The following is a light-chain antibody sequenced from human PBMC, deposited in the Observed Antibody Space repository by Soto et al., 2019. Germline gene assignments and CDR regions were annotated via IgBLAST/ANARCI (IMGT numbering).Light chain of an antibody. Sequence: QSVLTQPPSVSGAPGQRVTISCTGSSSNIGAGYDVHWYQQLPGTAPKLLIYGNSNRPSGVPNRFSGSKSGPSASLAITGREAEDEADYYCQSYDSSLRGSVVFGGGTKLTVL. J-gene: IGLJ2*01. CDR3: QSYDSSLRGSVV. CDR1: SSNIGAGYD. CDR2: GNS. V-gene: IGLV1-40*01.